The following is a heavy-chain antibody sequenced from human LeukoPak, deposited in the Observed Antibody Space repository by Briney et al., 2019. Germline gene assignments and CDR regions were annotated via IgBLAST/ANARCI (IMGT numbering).Heavy chain of an antibody. CDR1: GFTFSSYG. V-gene: IGHV3-30*03. D-gene: IGHD6-6*01. J-gene: IGHJ4*02. CDR2: ISYDGSNK. CDR3: ARDAGSSSGGSLGFFDY. Sequence: PGGFLRLSCAASGFTFSSYGMHWVRQAPGKGLEWVAVISYDGSNKYYADSVKGRFTISRDNSKNTLYLQMNSLRAEDTALYYCARDAGSSSGGSLGFFDYWGRGTLVTVSS.